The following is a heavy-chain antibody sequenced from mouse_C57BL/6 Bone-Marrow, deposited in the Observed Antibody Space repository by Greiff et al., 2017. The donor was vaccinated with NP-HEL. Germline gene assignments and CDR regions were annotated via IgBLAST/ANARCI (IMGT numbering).Heavy chain of an antibody. CDR2: IDPSDSYT. Sequence: QVQLQQPGAELVLPGASVKLSCKASGYTFTSYWLHWVKPRPGQGLEWIGEIDPSDSYTNYNQKFKGKSTLTVDKSSSTAYMQLSSLTSEDSAVYYCAREDYYAPYYFDYWGQGTTLTVSS. J-gene: IGHJ2*01. CDR1: GYTFTSYW. D-gene: IGHD1-1*01. CDR3: AREDYYAPYYFDY. V-gene: IGHV1-69*01.